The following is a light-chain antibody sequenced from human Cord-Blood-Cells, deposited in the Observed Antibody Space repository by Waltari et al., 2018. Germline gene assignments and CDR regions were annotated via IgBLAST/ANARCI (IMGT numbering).Light chain of an antibody. CDR1: SRDVGGYNY. CDR3: SSYTSSSTWV. J-gene: IGLJ3*02. V-gene: IGLV2-14*03. CDR2: DVS. Sequence: QSALTQPASVSGSPGHSVPIPCTGTSRDVGGYNYVSGYQQHPGKAPKLMIYDVSNRPSGVSNRFSGSKSGNTAALTISGLQAEDEADYYCSSYTSSSTWVFGGGTKLTVL.